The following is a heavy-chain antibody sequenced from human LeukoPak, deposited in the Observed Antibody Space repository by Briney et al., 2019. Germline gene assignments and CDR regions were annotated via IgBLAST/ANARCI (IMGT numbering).Heavy chain of an antibody. CDR1: GGTFSSYT. J-gene: IGHJ5*02. V-gene: IGHV1-18*01. CDR3: ARGAAPMVRGANPSNWFDP. D-gene: IGHD3-10*01. CDR2: ISAYNGNT. Sequence: VASVKVSCKASGGTFSSYTISWVRQAPGQGLEWMGWISAYNGNTNYAQKLQGRVTMTTDTSTSTAYMELRSLRSDDTAVYYCARGAAPMVRGANPSNWFDPWGQGTLVTVSS.